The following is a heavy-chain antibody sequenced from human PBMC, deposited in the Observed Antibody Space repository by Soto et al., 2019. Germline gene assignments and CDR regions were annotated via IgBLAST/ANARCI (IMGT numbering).Heavy chain of an antibody. CDR3: ARGYCSGGSCYPD. CDR2: IYYSGST. Sequence: SETLSLTCTVSGGSISSYYWSWIRQPPGKGLEWIGYIYYSGSTNYNPSLKSRVTISVDTSKNQFSLKLSSVTAADTAVYYCARGYCSGGSCYPDWGQGTLVTVSS. J-gene: IGHJ4*02. D-gene: IGHD2-15*01. CDR1: GGSISSYY. V-gene: IGHV4-59*01.